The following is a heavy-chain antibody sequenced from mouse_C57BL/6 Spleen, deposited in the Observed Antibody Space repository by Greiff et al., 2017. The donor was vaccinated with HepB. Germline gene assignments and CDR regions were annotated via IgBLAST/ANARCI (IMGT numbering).Heavy chain of an antibody. V-gene: IGHV1-26*01. Sequence: EVQLQQSGPELVKPGASVKISCKASGYTFTDYYMNWVKQSHGKSLEWIGDINPNNGGTSYNQKFKGKATLTVDKSSSTAYMELRSLTSEDSAVYYCARRSPFDYWGQGTTLTVSS. CDR2: INPNNGGT. CDR3: ARRSPFDY. J-gene: IGHJ2*01. CDR1: GYTFTDYY.